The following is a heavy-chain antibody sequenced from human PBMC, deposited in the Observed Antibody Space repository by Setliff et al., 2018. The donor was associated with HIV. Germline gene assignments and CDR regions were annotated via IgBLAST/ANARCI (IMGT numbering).Heavy chain of an antibody. CDR3: SRGSGGYCSGGSCYFRFGLAL. J-gene: IGHJ6*02. CDR1: GGTFRSYS. CDR2: IIPIFNTT. V-gene: IGHV1-69*13. Sequence: SVKVSCKASGGTFRSYSITGVRQAPGKGLEWMGEIIPIFNTTNYAQKFQGRVTITADESTSTAYMELSSLGSEDTAVYYCSRGSGGYCSGGSCYFRFGLALWGQGTTVTSP. D-gene: IGHD2-15*01.